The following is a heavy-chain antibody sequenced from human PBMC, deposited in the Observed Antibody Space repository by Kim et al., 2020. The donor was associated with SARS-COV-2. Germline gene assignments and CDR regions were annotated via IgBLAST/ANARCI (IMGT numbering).Heavy chain of an antibody. J-gene: IGHJ6*01. CDR3: AKAPSYYDILTGYYNY. CDR1: GGSISSGDYY. Sequence: SETLSLTCTVSGGSISSGDYYWSWVRQPPGKGLEWIGYISYSGSTYYNPSLKSRVSMSIGTSKNQFFLKLSSVTAADTAVYYCAKAPSYYDILTGYYNY. CDR2: ISYSGST. V-gene: IGHV4-30-4*01. D-gene: IGHD3-9*01.